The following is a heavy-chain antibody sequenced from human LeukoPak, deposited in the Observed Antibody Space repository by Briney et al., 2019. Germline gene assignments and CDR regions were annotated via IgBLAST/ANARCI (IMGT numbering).Heavy chain of an antibody. V-gene: IGHV1-2*02. Sequence: ASVKVSCKASGYTFTGYDMHWVRQAPGQGLKWMGWINPHTGGTNYAQKFQGRVTMTRDTSISTAYMELGGLTSDDTAVYYCARPYCSGGSCHDYFDYWGQGTLVTVSS. CDR1: GYTFTGYD. J-gene: IGHJ4*02. CDR3: ARPYCSGGSCHDYFDY. CDR2: INPHTGGT. D-gene: IGHD2-15*01.